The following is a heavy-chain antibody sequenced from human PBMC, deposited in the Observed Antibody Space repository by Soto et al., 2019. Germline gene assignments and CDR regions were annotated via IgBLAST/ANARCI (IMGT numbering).Heavy chain of an antibody. J-gene: IGHJ4*01. V-gene: IGHV4-59*01. CDR3: ARTRMIESWIDY. CDR2: VYYSGST. CDR1: GDSISTYY. D-gene: IGHD2-21*01. Sequence: ATLSLTCDVSGDSISTYYWSWIRQPPGKGLEWIGYVYYSGSTLYNPSLESRVTLSIDMSKKQVSLKLNSVIAADTAVYYCARTRMIESWIDYWGHGTLVTVSS.